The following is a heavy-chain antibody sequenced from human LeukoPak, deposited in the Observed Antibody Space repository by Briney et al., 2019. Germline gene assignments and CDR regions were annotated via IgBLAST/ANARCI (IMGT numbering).Heavy chain of an antibody. CDR3: ARKDGDY. Sequence: SETLSLTCTVSGASISSFHWTWIRQPAGKGLEWIGLIYSSGSTIYNPSLKSQVAMSVDMTKNQLSLKLSSVTAADTAMYYCARKDGDYWGQGTLVTVSS. V-gene: IGHV4-4*07. CDR2: IYSSGST. J-gene: IGHJ4*02. CDR1: GASISSFH.